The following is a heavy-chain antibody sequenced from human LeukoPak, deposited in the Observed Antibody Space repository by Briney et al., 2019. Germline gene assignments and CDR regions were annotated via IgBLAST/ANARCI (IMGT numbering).Heavy chain of an antibody. CDR2: IKQDGGEI. CDR3: ARKIVGADFDL. V-gene: IGHV3-7*01. CDR1: GFTFSIYW. Sequence: HPGGSLRLSCAASGFTFSIYWMSWVRQAPGKGLEWVANIKQDGGEIYYVDSVKGRFTISRDNAKNTLYLQMNSLRAEDTAVYYCARKIVGADFDLWGQGTLVTVSS. D-gene: IGHD1-26*01. J-gene: IGHJ4*02.